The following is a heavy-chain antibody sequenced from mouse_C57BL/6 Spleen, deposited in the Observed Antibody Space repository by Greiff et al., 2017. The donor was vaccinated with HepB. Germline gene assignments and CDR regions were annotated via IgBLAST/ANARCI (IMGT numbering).Heavy chain of an antibody. Sequence: VKLMESGPGLVAPSQSLSITCTVSGFSLTSYAISWVRQPPGKGLEWLGVIWTGGGTNYNSALKSRLSISKDNSKSQVFLKMNSLQTDDTARYYCARNHYYGSSYWYFDVWGTGTTVTVSS. CDR2: IWTGGGT. V-gene: IGHV2-9-1*01. J-gene: IGHJ1*03. CDR3: ARNHYYGSSYWYFDV. CDR1: GFSLTSYA. D-gene: IGHD1-1*01.